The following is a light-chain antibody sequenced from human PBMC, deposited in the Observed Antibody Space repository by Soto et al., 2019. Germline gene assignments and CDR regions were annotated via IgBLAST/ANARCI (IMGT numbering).Light chain of an antibody. CDR2: GAS. CDR1: QRVSSGY. Sequence: EIVLTQSPGTLSSSPGERATLSCRASQRVSSGYLAWYQQKPGQTPRLLIYGASGRATGIPDRFSGSGSGTDFTLTISRLEPEEFAVYYCQQYHTSPVTFGQRTKVDIK. CDR3: QQYHTSPVT. J-gene: IGKJ1*01. V-gene: IGKV3-20*01.